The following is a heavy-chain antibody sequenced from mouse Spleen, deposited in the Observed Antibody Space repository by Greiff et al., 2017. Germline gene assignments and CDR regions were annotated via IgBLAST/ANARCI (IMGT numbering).Heavy chain of an antibody. CDR2: INSNGGST. D-gene: IGHD2-4*01. Sequence: EVMLVESGGGLVKPGGSLKLSCAASGFTFSSYAMSWVRQTPEKRLEWVAAINSNGGSTYYPDTVKDRFTISRDNAKNTLYLQMSSLRSEDTALYYCARPLYDYDYYAMDYWGQGTSVTVSS. J-gene: IGHJ4*01. CDR3: ARPLYDYDYYAMDY. CDR1: GFTFSSYA. V-gene: IGHV5-6-2*01.